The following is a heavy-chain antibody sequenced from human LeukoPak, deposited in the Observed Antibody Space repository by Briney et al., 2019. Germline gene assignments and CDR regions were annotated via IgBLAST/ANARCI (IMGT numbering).Heavy chain of an antibody. CDR1: GFTFSSYA. V-gene: IGHV3-23*01. CDR3: AKVRDSSGYYFELYYFGY. D-gene: IGHD3-22*01. CDR2: ISGSGGST. J-gene: IGHJ4*02. Sequence: GGSLRLSCAASGFTFSSYAMSWVRQAPGKGLEWVSAISGSGGSTYYADSVKGRFTISRDNSKNTLYLQMNSLRAEDTAVYYCAKVRDSSGYYFELYYFGYWGQGTLVTVSS.